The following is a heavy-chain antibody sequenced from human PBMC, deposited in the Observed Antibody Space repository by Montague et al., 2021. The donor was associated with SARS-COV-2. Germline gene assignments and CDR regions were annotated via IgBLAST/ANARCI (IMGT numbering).Heavy chain of an antibody. CDR1: GFTSSSYW. CDR2: INSDRSST. D-gene: IGHD3-9*01. CDR3: ARDASASYYDILTGFTPYNWFGP. J-gene: IGHJ5*02. Sequence: SLRLSCAASGFTSSSYWMHWVRQAPGKGLVWVSRINSDRSSTSYADSVKGRFTISRDNAKNTLYLQMNSLRAEDTAVYYCARDASASYYDILTGFTPYNWFGPWGQGTLVTVSS. V-gene: IGHV3-74*01.